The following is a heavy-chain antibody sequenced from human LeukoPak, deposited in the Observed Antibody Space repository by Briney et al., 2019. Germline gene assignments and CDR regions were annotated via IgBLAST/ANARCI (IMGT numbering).Heavy chain of an antibody. CDR2: INHSGST. Sequence: PSETLSLTCAVYGESFSGYYWSWIRQPPGKGLEWIGEINHSGSTNYNPSLKSRVTISVDTSKNQFSLKLSSVTAADTAVYYCARTSGYSYGPIYYWGQGTLVTVSS. CDR3: ARTSGYSYGPIYY. CDR1: GESFSGYY. V-gene: IGHV4-34*01. D-gene: IGHD5-18*01. J-gene: IGHJ4*02.